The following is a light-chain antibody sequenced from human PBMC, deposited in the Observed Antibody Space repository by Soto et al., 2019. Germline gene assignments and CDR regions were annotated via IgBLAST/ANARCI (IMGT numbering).Light chain of an antibody. J-gene: IGLJ2*01. CDR3: SSYTNSGTYVV. CDR2: DVY. V-gene: IGLV2-14*03. Sequence: QSALTQPASVSGSPGQSITISCTGTNNDIGGYNYVSWYQQHPGKAPKLMIYDVYVRPSGVSNRFSGSKSGNTASLTISGLQAEDEADYYCSSYTNSGTYVVFGGGTKLTVL. CDR1: NNDIGGYNY.